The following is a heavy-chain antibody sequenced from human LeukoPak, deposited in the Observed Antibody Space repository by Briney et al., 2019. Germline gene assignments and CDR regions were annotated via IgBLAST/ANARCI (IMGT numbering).Heavy chain of an antibody. Sequence: GGSLRLSCAASGFTFSIYAMSWVRQAPGKGLQWVSSITSSGDGTYYADSVKGRFTISRDNAKNSLYLQMNSLRAEDTAVYYCARYLYGDYGYWGQGTLVTVSS. CDR1: GFTFSIYA. D-gene: IGHD4-17*01. CDR2: ITSSGDGT. V-gene: IGHV3-23*01. CDR3: ARYLYGDYGY. J-gene: IGHJ4*02.